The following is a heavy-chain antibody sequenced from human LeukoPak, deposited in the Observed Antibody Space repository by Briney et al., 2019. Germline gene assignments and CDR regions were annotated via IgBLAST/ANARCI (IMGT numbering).Heavy chain of an antibody. V-gene: IGHV4-34*01. Sequence: SETLSLTCAVYGGSFSGYYWSWIRQPPGKGLEWIGEIKHGGSTNYNPPLKSRVTISVDTSKNQFSLKLSSVTAADTAVYYCARDLDSGFSIDYWGQGTLVTVSS. CDR1: GGSFSGYY. J-gene: IGHJ4*02. D-gene: IGHD3-10*01. CDR3: ARDLDSGFSIDY. CDR2: IKHGGST.